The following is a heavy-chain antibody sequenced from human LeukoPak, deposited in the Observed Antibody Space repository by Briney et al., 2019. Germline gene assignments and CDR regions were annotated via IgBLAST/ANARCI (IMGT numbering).Heavy chain of an antibody. D-gene: IGHD3-10*01. Sequence: ESGPTLVNPTQTLTLTCTFSGFSLTANGVGVAWIRQPPGKALEWVAVIYWNDDKYYNPSVQSGLTITKDTSKNQVDLTMPNMDPVDTATYYCAHFVRGVALRFDRWGQGTLVTVSS. CDR3: AHFVRGVALRFDR. CDR1: GFSLTANGVG. CDR2: IYWNDDK. J-gene: IGHJ5*02. V-gene: IGHV2-5*01.